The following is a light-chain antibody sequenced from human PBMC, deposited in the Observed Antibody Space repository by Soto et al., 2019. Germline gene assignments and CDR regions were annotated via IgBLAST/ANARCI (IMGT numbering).Light chain of an antibody. J-gene: IGKJ1*01. Sequence: DIQMTQSPSTLSASVGDGVTITCRASQSISSWLAWYQQKPGKAPRLLIYDASSLESGVPSRFSGSGSGTEFTLTISSLQPDDFATYYCQQYNSYSATFGQGTKVEIK. V-gene: IGKV1-5*01. CDR1: QSISSW. CDR3: QQYNSYSAT. CDR2: DAS.